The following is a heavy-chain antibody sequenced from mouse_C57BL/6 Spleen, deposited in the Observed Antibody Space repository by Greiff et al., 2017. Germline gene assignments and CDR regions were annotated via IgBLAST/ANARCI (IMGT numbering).Heavy chain of an antibody. Sequence: EVQLVESGGGLVQPGGSLKLSCAASGFTFSDYGMAWVRQAPRKGPEWVAFLSNLAYSIYYADTVTGRFTISRENAKNTLYLEMSSLRSEDTAMYYCARSYDYDGAMDYWGQGTSVTVSS. J-gene: IGHJ4*01. V-gene: IGHV5-15*01. CDR1: GFTFSDYG. D-gene: IGHD2-4*01. CDR3: ARSYDYDGAMDY. CDR2: LSNLAYSI.